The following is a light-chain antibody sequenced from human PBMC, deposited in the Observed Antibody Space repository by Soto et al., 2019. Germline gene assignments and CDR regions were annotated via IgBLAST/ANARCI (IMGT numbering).Light chain of an antibody. CDR2: GNN. Sequence: QAVVTQPPSVSGAPGQRVTMSCTGSSSNIGAGYDVHWYQQLPGTAPKLLIYGNNNRPSGVPDRISGSKSGTSASLAITGLQAEDEAKYYCHSYDSGLSGSVFGTGTKLTVL. CDR1: SSNIGAGYD. J-gene: IGLJ1*01. CDR3: HSYDSGLSGSV. V-gene: IGLV1-40*01.